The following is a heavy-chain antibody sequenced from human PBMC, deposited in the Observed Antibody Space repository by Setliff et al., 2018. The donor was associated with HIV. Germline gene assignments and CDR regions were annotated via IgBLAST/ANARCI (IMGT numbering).Heavy chain of an antibody. D-gene: IGHD2-21*01. Sequence: LSLSCEASGFPFSVHGMHWVRQSPGKGLEWLAVIWYDGGTKYYADSLQGRFTISRDDSKNSVYLQMNTLGAEDTAVYYCARGQFRLRPDSLDLWGQGTLVTVSS. CDR2: IWYDGGTK. V-gene: IGHV3-33*01. CDR3: ARGQFRLRPDSLDL. CDR1: GFPFSVHG. J-gene: IGHJ4*03.